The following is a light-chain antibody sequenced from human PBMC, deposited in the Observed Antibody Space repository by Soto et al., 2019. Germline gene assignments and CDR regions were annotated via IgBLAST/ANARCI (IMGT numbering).Light chain of an antibody. Sequence: EIVMTQSPATLSVSPGERATLSWRASQSVGSHLAWYQQKPGQGPRLLIYGETTRATGIPARFRGSGSGTELTLTISSLQSEDSAVYHCEQYNRWPPAFGHGTKVDIX. CDR3: EQYNRWPPA. CDR1: QSVGSH. J-gene: IGKJ3*01. CDR2: GET. V-gene: IGKV3-15*01.